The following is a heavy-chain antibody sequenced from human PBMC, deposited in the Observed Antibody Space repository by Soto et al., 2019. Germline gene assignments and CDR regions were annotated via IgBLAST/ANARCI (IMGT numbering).Heavy chain of an antibody. CDR3: ARYKTGAPYYYYYYGMDV. D-gene: IGHD1-20*01. CDR1: GYSFTSYW. V-gene: IGHV5-10-1*01. CDR2: IDPSDSYT. Sequence: GESLKISCKGSGYSFTSYWISWVRQMPGKGLEWMGGIDPSDSYTNYSPSFQGHVTISADKSISTAYLQWSSLKASDTAMYYCARYKTGAPYYYYYYGMDVWGQGTTVTV. J-gene: IGHJ6*02.